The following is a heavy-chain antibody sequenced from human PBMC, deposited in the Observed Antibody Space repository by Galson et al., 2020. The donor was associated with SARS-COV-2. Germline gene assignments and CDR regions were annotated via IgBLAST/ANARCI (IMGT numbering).Heavy chain of an antibody. CDR1: GGSISSGSYY. CDR2: IYYSGST. CDR3: ARRGGSGYGSGWFDP. D-gene: IGHD5-12*01. V-gene: IGHV4-39*01. J-gene: IGHJ5*02. Sequence: SQTLSLTCTVSGGSISSGSYYWGWIRQPPGKGLEWIGSIYYSGSTYYNPSLKSRVTISGDTSKNQFSLKLSSVTAADTAVYYCARRGGSGYGSGWFDPWGQGTLVTVSS.